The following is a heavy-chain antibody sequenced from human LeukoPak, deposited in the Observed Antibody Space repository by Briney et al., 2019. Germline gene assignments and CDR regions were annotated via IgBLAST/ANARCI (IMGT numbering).Heavy chain of an antibody. CDR1: GYTFTGYY. Sequence: GASLKVSCKASGYTFTGYYIHWVRQAPGQGLEWMGRINPNSGGTNYAQKFQGRVTMSRDTSISTAYKELSRLRSDDTAVYYCAYRLRGVIAWGQGTLVTVSS. D-gene: IGHD3-10*01. V-gene: IGHV1-2*06. CDR2: INPNSGGT. J-gene: IGHJ5*02. CDR3: AYRLRGVIA.